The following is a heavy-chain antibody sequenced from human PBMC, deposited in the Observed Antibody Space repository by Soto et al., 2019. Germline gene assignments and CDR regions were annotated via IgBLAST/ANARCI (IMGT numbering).Heavy chain of an antibody. CDR1: GGSFSGYY. CDR2: INHSGST. D-gene: IGHD3-10*01. J-gene: IGHJ4*02. V-gene: IGHV4-34*01. Sequence: ETLSLTCAVYGGSFSGYYWSWIRQPPGKGLEWIGEINHSGSTNYNPSLKSRVTISVDTSKNQFSLKLSSVTAADTAVYYCASRGYYYGSGSYYKAFDYWGQGTLVTVSS. CDR3: ASRGYYYGSGSYYKAFDY.